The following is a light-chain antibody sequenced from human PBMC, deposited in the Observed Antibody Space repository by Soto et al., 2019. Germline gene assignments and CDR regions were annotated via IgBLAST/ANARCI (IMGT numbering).Light chain of an antibody. Sequence: IQLTQSPSSLSASVGDRVTITCRAGQDIGSALAWYQQRPGKAPKLLLYDASNLEAGVPSRCIGSGSGGYYTLTITSLLPEDFATYYYHQFNGFPLTVGGGTKVQIK. J-gene: IGKJ4*01. V-gene: IGKV1-13*02. CDR3: HQFNGFPLT. CDR1: QDIGSA. CDR2: DAS.